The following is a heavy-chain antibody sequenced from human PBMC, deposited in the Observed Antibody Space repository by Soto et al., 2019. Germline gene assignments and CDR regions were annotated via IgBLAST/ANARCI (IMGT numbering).Heavy chain of an antibody. CDR1: GGSISSGGYY. Sequence: SETLSLTCTVSGGSISSGGYYWSWIRQHPGKGLEWIGYIYYSGSTYYNPSLKSRVTISVDTSKNQFSLKLSSVTAADTAVYYCAREYSGSYYYYYGMDVWGQGTTVTVSS. CDR2: IYYSGST. CDR3: AREYSGSYYYYYGMDV. D-gene: IGHD1-26*01. J-gene: IGHJ6*02. V-gene: IGHV4-31*03.